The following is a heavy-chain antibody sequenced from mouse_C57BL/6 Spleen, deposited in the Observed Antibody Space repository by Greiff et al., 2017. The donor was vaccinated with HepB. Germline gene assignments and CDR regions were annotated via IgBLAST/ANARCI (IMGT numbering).Heavy chain of an antibody. J-gene: IGHJ1*03. CDR2: ISYDGSN. CDR3: ARDSNYVDWYFDV. V-gene: IGHV3-6*01. D-gene: IGHD2-5*01. CDR1: GYSITSGYY. Sequence: EVKLQESGPGLVKPSQSLSLTCSVTGYSITSGYYWNWIRQFPGTKLEWMGYISYDGSNNYNPSLKNRISITRDTSKNQFFLKLNSVTTEDTATYYCARDSNYVDWYFDVWGTGTTVTVSS.